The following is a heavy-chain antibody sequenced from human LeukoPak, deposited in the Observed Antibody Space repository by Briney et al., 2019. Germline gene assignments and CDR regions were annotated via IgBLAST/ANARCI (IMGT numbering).Heavy chain of an antibody. V-gene: IGHV4-59*08. CDR3: ARQRFLEWFFDY. D-gene: IGHD3-3*01. CDR1: GGSISRYY. Sequence: SETLYLTCTVSGGSISRYYWSWIRQPPGKGLKWIGYIYYSGSTIYNPSLKSRVTISVDTSKNQFSLRLSSVTAADTAVYYCARQRFLEWFFDYWGQGTLVTVSS. CDR2: IYYSGST. J-gene: IGHJ4*02.